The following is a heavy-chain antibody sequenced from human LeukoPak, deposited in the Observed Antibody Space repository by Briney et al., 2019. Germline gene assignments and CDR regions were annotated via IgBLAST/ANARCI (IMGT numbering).Heavy chain of an antibody. Sequence: SETLSLTCTVSGGSISSYYWSWIRQPPGQGLEWIGYIYYSGSTNYNPSLKSRVTISVDTSKNQFSLKLSSVTAADTAVYYCARLIAVAAYDYWGQGTLVTVSS. CDR3: ARLIAVAAYDY. J-gene: IGHJ4*02. CDR1: GGSISSYY. V-gene: IGHV4-59*12. D-gene: IGHD6-19*01. CDR2: IYYSGST.